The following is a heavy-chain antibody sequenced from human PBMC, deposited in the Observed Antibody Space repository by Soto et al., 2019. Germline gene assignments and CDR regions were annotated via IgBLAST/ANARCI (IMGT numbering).Heavy chain of an antibody. CDR1: GGSISSGGHY. CDR3: ARRSWELLETYFDY. J-gene: IGHJ4*02. D-gene: IGHD1-26*01. Sequence: SETLSLTCTVSGGSISSGGHYWSWIRQHPGKGLEWIGYIYHSGSTYYNPSLKSRVTISVDTSKNQFSLKLSSVTAADTAVYYCARRSWELLETYFDYWGQGTLVTVSS. CDR2: IYHSGST. V-gene: IGHV4-31*03.